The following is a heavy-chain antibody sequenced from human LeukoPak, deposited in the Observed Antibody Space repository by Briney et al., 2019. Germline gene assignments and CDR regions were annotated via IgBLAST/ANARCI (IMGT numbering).Heavy chain of an antibody. Sequence: GGSLRLSCAASGLIVSTNYMSWVRQAPGKGLEWVSVIYAGGSTYYADSVKGRFTISRDNSKNTLYLQMNSLRAEDTAVYYCAKRAHLGRIAAADGGAFDYWGQGTLVTVSS. CDR1: GLIVSTNY. CDR3: AKRAHLGRIAAADGGAFDY. D-gene: IGHD6-13*01. J-gene: IGHJ4*02. V-gene: IGHV3-53*01. CDR2: IYAGGST.